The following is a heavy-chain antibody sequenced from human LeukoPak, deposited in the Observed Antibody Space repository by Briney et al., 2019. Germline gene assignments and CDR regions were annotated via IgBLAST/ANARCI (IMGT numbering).Heavy chain of an antibody. D-gene: IGHD6-19*01. CDR1: GFTFSSYA. J-gene: IGHJ4*02. V-gene: IGHV3-23*01. CDR3: AKDSLSGIAVAGTFDY. Sequence: PGGSLRLSCAASGFTFSSYAMSWVRQAPGKGPEWVSAISGSGGSTYYADSVKGRFTISRDNSKNTLYLQMNSLRAEDTAVYYCAKDSLSGIAVAGTFDYWGQGTLVTVSS. CDR2: ISGSGGST.